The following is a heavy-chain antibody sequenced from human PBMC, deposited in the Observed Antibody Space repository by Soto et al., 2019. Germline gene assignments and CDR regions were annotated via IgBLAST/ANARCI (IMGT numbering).Heavy chain of an antibody. V-gene: IGHV3-21*01. CDR1: GFRVNSYS. J-gene: IGHJ6*02. CDR2: ISSSSSYI. D-gene: IGHD1-7*01. Sequence: PGVSLRLSWAASGFRVNSYSMNGVRPNPGKVLEWLSSISSSSSYIYYADSVKGRFTISRDNAKNSLYLQMNSLRAEDTAVYYCSPNWNYSYYYYGMDVWGQGTTVTVSS. CDR3: SPNWNYSYYYYGMDV.